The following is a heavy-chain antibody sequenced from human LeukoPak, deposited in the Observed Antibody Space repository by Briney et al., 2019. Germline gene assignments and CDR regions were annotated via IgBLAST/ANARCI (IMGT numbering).Heavy chain of an antibody. D-gene: IGHD1-1*01. CDR2: IHTTGST. CDR3: ARGAGTITNDASDI. Sequence: SQTLSLTCTVSSDSTYWGWIRQPAGKGLEWIGRIHTTGSTNYNPSLNSRVTISLDTSNHQLSLKLSSVTAADTAVYYCARGAGTITNDASDIWGQGTMVTVSS. V-gene: IGHV4-61*02. CDR1: SDSTY. J-gene: IGHJ3*02.